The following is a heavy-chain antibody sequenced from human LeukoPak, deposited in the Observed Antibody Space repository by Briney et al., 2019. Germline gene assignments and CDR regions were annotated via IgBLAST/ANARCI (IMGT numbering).Heavy chain of an antibody. CDR2: IIPIFGTA. CDR1: GGTFSSYA. Sequence: GASVKVSCKASGGTFSSYAISWVRQAPGQGLEWMGGIIPIFGTANYAQKFQGRVTITRDTSASTAYMELSSLRSEDTAVYYCAREVIAVAGTKGVVWFDPWGQGTLVTVSS. CDR3: AREVIAVAGTKGVVWFDP. D-gene: IGHD6-19*01. J-gene: IGHJ5*02. V-gene: IGHV1-69*05.